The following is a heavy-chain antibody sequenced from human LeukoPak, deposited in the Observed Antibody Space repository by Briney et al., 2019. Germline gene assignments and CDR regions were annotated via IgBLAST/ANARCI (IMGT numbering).Heavy chain of an antibody. J-gene: IGHJ3*02. Sequence: PGGSLRLSCAASGFTFSTYWMSWVRQVPGKGLEWVASIQQGGSEKNYLDSVRGRFIISRDNAENFVYLQMNSLRAEDTAVYYCARQVHITIFGVVTLDAFDIWGQGTMVTVSS. D-gene: IGHD3-3*01. CDR1: GFTFSTYW. V-gene: IGHV3-7*01. CDR2: IQQGGSEK. CDR3: ARQVHITIFGVVTLDAFDI.